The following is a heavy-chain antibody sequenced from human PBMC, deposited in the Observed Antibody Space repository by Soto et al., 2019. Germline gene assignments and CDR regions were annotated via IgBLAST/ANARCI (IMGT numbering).Heavy chain of an antibody. Sequence: SVKVSCKASGGTFSSYAISWVRQAPGQGLEWMGGIIPIFGTANYAQKFQGRVTITADESTSTAYMELSSLRSEDTAVYYCARGGWATVTPNWIDPWGQGTLVTVSS. J-gene: IGHJ5*02. V-gene: IGHV1-69*13. D-gene: IGHD4-17*01. CDR1: GGTFSSYA. CDR3: ARGGWATVTPNWIDP. CDR2: IIPIFGTA.